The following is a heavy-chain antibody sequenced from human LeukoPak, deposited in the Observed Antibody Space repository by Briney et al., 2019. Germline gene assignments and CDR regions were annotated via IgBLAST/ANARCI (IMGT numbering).Heavy chain of an antibody. CDR3: AKDLSRAVAADWFDP. J-gene: IGHJ5*02. CDR1: GFIFSNYG. CDR2: IRYDGSNK. Sequence: GGSLRLSCAASGFIFSNYGMHWVRQAPGKGLQWVAFIRYDGSNKYYADSVKGRFTISRDSSKNTLYLQMTNLRAADTAVYYCAKDLSRAVAADWFDPWDQGSLVTVSS. D-gene: IGHD6-19*01. V-gene: IGHV3-30*02.